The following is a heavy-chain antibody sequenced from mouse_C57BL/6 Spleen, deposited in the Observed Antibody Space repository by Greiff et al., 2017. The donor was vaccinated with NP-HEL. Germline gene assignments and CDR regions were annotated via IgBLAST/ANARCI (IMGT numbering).Heavy chain of an antibody. V-gene: IGHV10-3*01. CDR2: IRSKSSNYAT. D-gene: IGHD2-4*01. J-gene: IGHJ3*01. Sequence: DVQLVESGGGLVQPKGSLKLSCAASGFTFNTYAMHWVRQAPGKGLEWVARIRSKSSNYATYYADSVKDRFTISRDDSQSMLYLQMNNLKTEDTAMYYCVRDGLYYDYDGDWFAYWGQGTLVTVSA. CDR1: GFTFNTYA. CDR3: VRDGLYYDYDGDWFAY.